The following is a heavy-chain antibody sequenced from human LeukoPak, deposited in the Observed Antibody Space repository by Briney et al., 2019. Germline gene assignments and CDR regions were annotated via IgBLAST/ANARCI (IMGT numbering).Heavy chain of an antibody. D-gene: IGHD6-6*01. Sequence: GGSLRLSCAASGFTFSSYSMNWVRRAPGKGLEWVSSISSSSSYIYYADSVKGRFTISRDNAKNSLYLQINSLRAEDTAVYYCARSSYSSSSSVWGQGTMVTVSS. CDR2: ISSSSSYI. J-gene: IGHJ3*01. CDR3: ARSSYSSSSSV. CDR1: GFTFSSYS. V-gene: IGHV3-21*04.